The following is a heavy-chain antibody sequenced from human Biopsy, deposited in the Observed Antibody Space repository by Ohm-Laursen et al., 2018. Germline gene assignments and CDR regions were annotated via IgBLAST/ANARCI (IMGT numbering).Heavy chain of an antibody. V-gene: IGHV1-69*10. D-gene: IGHD3-3*01. J-gene: IGHJ4*02. CDR3: ATPFQYYDSWGGYPPFDH. CDR1: GGPFSNYA. CDR2: IIAVSGLV. Sequence: VKVSCKASGGPFSNYAISWVRQAPGEGLEWMGGIIAVSGLVNYAPKFQGRVSITADKSTTTAYMELSNLKSEDTAVYYCATPFQYYDSWGGYPPFDHWGQGTLVTVSS.